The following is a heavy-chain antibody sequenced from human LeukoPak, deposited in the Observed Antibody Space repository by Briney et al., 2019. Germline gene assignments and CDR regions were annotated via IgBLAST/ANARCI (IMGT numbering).Heavy chain of an antibody. Sequence: PGGSLRLSCAASGFTFRDYYMSWIRQAPGKGLEWGSYISSSGSTIYYADSVKGRFTISRDNAKNSLYLQMNSLRAEDTAVYYCARDPFHSYIAVAAPYYFDYWGQGTLVTVSS. CDR3: ARDPFHSYIAVAAPYYFDY. J-gene: IGHJ4*02. CDR1: GFTFRDYY. D-gene: IGHD6-19*01. CDR2: ISSSGSTI. V-gene: IGHV3-11*01.